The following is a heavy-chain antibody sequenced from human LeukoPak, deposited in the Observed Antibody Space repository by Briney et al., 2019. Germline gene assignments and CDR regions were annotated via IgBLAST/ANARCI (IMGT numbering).Heavy chain of an antibody. CDR1: GGTFSSYA. J-gene: IGHJ6*03. Sequence: ASVKVSCKASGGTFSSYAISWVRQAPGQGLEWMGGIIPIFGAANYAQKFQGRVTITADESTCTAYMELSSLRSEDTAVYYCARSAPLRFGKYEDYYYYMDVWGKGTTVTVSS. CDR2: IIPIFGAA. CDR3: ARSAPLRFGKYEDYYYYMDV. D-gene: IGHD3-3*01. V-gene: IGHV1-69*13.